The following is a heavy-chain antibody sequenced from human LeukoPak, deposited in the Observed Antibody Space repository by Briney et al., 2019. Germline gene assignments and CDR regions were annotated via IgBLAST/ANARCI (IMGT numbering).Heavy chain of an antibody. V-gene: IGHV3-33*01. CDR3: TRDNCGTPSCFDY. Sequence: GGSLRLSCAASGFTFSLYGMHWVRQAPGKGLEWVAAIQSDGSKDYYASSVRGRFSITRDDSKNALYLQVNSLRVEDTAVYYCTRDNCGTPSCFDYWGQGTLVTVSS. J-gene: IGHJ4*02. CDR1: GFTFSLYG. CDR2: IQSDGSKD. D-gene: IGHD2-2*01.